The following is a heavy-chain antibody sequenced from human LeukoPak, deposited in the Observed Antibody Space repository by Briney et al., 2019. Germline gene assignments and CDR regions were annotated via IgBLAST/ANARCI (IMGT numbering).Heavy chain of an antibody. V-gene: IGHV3-23*01. J-gene: IGHJ4*02. CDR2: ISGSGDST. Sequence: PGGSLRLSCAASGFTFSNYVMSWVRQAPGKGLEWVSGISGSGDSTYYADSVKGRFTISRDNSKNTLYLQMNSLRVEDTAVYYCATEPGIAVAGTGSVYWGQGTLVTVSS. CDR3: ATEPGIAVAGTGSVY. CDR1: GFTFSNYV. D-gene: IGHD6-19*01.